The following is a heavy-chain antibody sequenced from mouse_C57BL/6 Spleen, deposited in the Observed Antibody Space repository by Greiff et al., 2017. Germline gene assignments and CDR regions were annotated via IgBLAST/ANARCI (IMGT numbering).Heavy chain of an antibody. V-gene: IGHV1-82*01. D-gene: IGHD1-1*01. CDR1: GYAFSSSW. J-gene: IGHJ3*01. CDR3: ARSDGSSYGFAY. CDR2: IYPGAGDT. Sequence: QVQLKQSGPELVKPGASVKISCKASGYAFSSSWMNWVKQRPGKGLEWIGRIYPGAGDTNYNGKFKGKATLTADKSSSTAYMQLSSLTSEDSAVYFCARSDGSSYGFAYWGQGTLVTVSA.